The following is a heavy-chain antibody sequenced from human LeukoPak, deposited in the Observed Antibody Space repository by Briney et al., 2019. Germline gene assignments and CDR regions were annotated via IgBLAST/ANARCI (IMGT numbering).Heavy chain of an antibody. CDR3: AKGAFGVEIFDY. CDR2: IKHDGSEK. V-gene: IGHV3-7*03. J-gene: IGHJ4*02. CDR1: GFIFTNYF. Sequence: PGGSLRLSCAASGFIFTNYFMSWVRQAPGKGLEWVASIKHDGSEKYYVDSVRGRFTISRDNTMNSLYLQMSSLRAEDTALYYCAKGAFGVEIFDYWGQGTLVTVSS. D-gene: IGHD3-3*01.